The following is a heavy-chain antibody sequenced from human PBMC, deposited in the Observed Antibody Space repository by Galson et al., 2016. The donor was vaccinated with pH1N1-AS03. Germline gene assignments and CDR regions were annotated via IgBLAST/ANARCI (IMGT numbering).Heavy chain of an antibody. CDR3: ARGIRPYYYAMDV. CDR1: GFSLTTSGMC. D-gene: IGHD3-3*02. Sequence: PALVKPTQTLTLTCAISGFSLTTSGMCVNWIRQPPGKALEWLARIDWDDDKYFSTSLKTRLTISRYPSKNHVVHTLTNMGPEDTGTYYCARGIRPYYYAMDVWGQGTTVTVSS. J-gene: IGHJ6*02. V-gene: IGHV2-70*11. CDR2: IDWDDDK.